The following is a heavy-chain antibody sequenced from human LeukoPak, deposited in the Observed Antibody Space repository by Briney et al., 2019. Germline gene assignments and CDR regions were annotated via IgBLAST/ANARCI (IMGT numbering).Heavy chain of an antibody. CDR2: IIPIFGTA. V-gene: IGHV1-69*01. D-gene: IGHD3-22*01. Sequence: GASVKVSCKASGGTFSSYAISWVRQAPGQGLEWMGGIIPIFGTANYAQKFQGRVTITADEPTRTVTMQLSSLRSEDTAVYYCAGFFYDNSNDAFDIWGQGTVVTVS. CDR3: AGFFYDNSNDAFDI. CDR1: GGTFSSYA. J-gene: IGHJ3*02.